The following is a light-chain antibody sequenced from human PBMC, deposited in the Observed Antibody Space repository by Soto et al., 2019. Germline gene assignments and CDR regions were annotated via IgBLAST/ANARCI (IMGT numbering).Light chain of an antibody. J-gene: IGKJ5*01. Sequence: DIPMTQSPSSVSASVGDRVTITCRASQTISSWLAWYQQKPGTVPKLLIYAASSLQSGVPSRFSGSGAGTEFTLTITSLQPEDFGTYYCQQGDGFPITFGQGTRLEIK. CDR3: QQGDGFPIT. CDR2: AAS. V-gene: IGKV1-12*01. CDR1: QTISSW.